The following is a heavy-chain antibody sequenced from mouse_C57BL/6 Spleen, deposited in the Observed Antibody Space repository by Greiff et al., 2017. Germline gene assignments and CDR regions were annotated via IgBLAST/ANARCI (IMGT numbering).Heavy chain of an antibody. D-gene: IGHD6-1*01. CDR3: ARGRQRGYAMDD. Sequence: VQLQQSGPVLVKPGASVKMSCKASGYTFTDYYMNWVKQSHGKSLEWIGVINPYNGGTRYNQKFKGKATLTVDKSSSTAYMELNSLASEDAAVYYWARGRQRGYAMDDWGKGTSVTVSS. CDR2: INPYNGGT. J-gene: IGHJ4*01. V-gene: IGHV1-19*01. CDR1: GYTFTDYY.